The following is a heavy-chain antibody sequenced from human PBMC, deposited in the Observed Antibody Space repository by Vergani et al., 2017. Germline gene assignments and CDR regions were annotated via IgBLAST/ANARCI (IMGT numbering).Heavy chain of an antibody. Sequence: EVQLLESGGGLVQPGGSLRLSCAASGFTFSSYAMSWVRQAPGKGLEWVSAISGSGGSTYYADSVKGRFTISRDNSKNTLYLQMNSLRAEDTAVYYCAKVDCSSTSCYEYYFDYWGQGTLVTVSS. CDR1: GFTFSSYA. CDR2: ISGSGGST. J-gene: IGHJ4*02. CDR3: AKVDCSSTSCYEYYFDY. D-gene: IGHD2-2*01. V-gene: IGHV3-23*01.